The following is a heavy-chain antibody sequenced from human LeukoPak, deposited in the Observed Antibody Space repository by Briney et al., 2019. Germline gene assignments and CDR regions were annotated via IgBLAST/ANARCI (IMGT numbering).Heavy chain of an antibody. Sequence: SETLSLTCTVSGGSISSYYWSWIRQPPGKGLEWIGYIYYSGSTNYNPSLKSRVTISVDTSKNQFSLKLSSVTAADTAVYYCARDRKGLGSYYAVNYYYYGMDAWGQGTTVTVSS. CDR1: GGSISSYY. CDR2: IYYSGST. D-gene: IGHD1-26*01. CDR3: ARDRKGLGSYYAVNYYYYGMDA. V-gene: IGHV4-59*01. J-gene: IGHJ6*02.